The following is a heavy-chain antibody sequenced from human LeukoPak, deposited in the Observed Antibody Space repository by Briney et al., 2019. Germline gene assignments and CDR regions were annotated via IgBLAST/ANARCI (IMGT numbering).Heavy chain of an antibody. CDR1: GFTFSSFW. D-gene: IGHD6-13*01. J-gene: IGHJ5*02. Sequence: PGGSLRLSCAASGFTFSSFWMHWVRQAPGKGLVWVSIINSDGSSTTYADSVKGRFTTSRDNAKNTLYLQMNSLRAEDTAVYYCSSPGIAAGEYNWFDPWGQGTLVTVSS. CDR3: SSPGIAAGEYNWFDP. V-gene: IGHV3-74*01. CDR2: INSDGSST.